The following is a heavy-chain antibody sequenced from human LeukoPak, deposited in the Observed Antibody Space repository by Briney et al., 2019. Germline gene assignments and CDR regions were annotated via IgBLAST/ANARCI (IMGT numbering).Heavy chain of an antibody. J-gene: IGHJ4*02. CDR2: ISSSGSNI. V-gene: IGHV3-48*03. CDR3: ARVVVRVVDNQLDY. Sequence: GGSLRLSCAASGFTFSSYEMNWVRQAPGQGLEWVSYISSSGSNIYYANSVKGRFTISRDNSKNSLYLQMNSLRAEDTAVYYCARVVVRVVDNQLDYWGQGTLVTVS. CDR1: GFTFSSYE. D-gene: IGHD3-10*01.